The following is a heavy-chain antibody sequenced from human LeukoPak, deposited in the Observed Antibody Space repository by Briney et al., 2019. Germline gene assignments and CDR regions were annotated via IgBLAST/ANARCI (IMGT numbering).Heavy chain of an antibody. J-gene: IGHJ6*03. Sequence: GGSLRLSCAASGFIFSSYAMNWVRQAPGKGLEWVSAISGSAGRTYYANSVKGRFTISRDNSKNTVYLQINSLRAEDTAVYYCARDYGGYCSSTSCYTGILGYMDVWGKGTTVTVSS. V-gene: IGHV3-23*01. CDR1: GFIFSSYA. D-gene: IGHD2-2*02. CDR2: ISGSAGRT. CDR3: ARDYGGYCSSTSCYTGILGYMDV.